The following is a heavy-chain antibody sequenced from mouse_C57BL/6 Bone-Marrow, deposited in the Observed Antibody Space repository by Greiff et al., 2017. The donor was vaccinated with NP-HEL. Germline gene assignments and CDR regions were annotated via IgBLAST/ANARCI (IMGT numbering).Heavy chain of an antibody. CDR3: ASLWLRRESWFAY. D-gene: IGHD2-2*01. CDR1: GFSLTSYG. CDR2: IWGGGST. J-gene: IGHJ3*01. Sequence: QVQLQQSGPGLVAPSQSLSITCTVSGFSLTSYGVDWVRQPPGKGLEWLGVIWGGGSTNYNSALMSRLSISKDNSKSQVFLKMNRLQTDDTAMYYCASLWLRRESWFAYWGQGTLVTVSA. V-gene: IGHV2-9*01.